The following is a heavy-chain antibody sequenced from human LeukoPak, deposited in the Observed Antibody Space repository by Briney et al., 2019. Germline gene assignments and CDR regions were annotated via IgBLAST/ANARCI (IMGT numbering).Heavy chain of an antibody. CDR3: ARGTLRYFDWLAHNWFDP. CDR1: GYTLTELS. CDR2: FDPEDGET. V-gene: IGHV1-24*01. D-gene: IGHD3-9*01. Sequence: ASVKVSCKVSGYTLTELSMHWVRQAPGKGLEWMGGFDPEDGETIYAQKFQGRVTMTRNTSISTAYMELSSLRSEDTAVYYCARGTLRYFDWLAHNWFDPWGQGTLVTVSS. J-gene: IGHJ5*02.